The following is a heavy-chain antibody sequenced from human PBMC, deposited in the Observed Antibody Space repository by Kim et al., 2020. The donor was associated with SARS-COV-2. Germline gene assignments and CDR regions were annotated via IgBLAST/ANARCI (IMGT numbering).Heavy chain of an antibody. CDR3: AKEAQNYFDF. CDR2: TNSNNGDT. CDR1: GYTFTGYY. V-gene: IGHV1-2*02. Sequence: ASVKVSCKASGYTFTGYYMHWVRQAPGQGLEWMGWTNSNNGDTKYAQKFQGRVTMTRDTSITTAYMELRRLTSDDTAVYYCAKEAQNYFDFWGQGTLITV. J-gene: IGHJ4*02.